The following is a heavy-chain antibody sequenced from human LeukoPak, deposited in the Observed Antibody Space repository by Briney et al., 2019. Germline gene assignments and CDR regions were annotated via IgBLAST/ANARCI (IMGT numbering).Heavy chain of an antibody. D-gene: IGHD1-26*01. Sequence: GGSLRLSCAASGFTFSNYWMSWVRQAPGKGLEWVANIKEDGSEKYYVDFVKGRFTISRDNAKNSLYLQMNSLRAEDTAVYYCASGSYGRDYWGQGTLVTVSS. V-gene: IGHV3-7*01. J-gene: IGHJ4*02. CDR3: ASGSYGRDY. CDR1: GFTFSNYW. CDR2: IKEDGSEK.